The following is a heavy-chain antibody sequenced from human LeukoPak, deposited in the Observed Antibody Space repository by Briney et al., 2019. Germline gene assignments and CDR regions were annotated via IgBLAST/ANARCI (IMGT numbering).Heavy chain of an antibody. Sequence: GKGXEXVASISSSTNYIYYAHSVKARFTISRDNAKNSLYLQPNTLRAEDTAVYYCARVMFHSSDYLDVWGKGTTVTVSS. D-gene: IGHD3-10*02. CDR3: ARVMFHSSDYLDV. CDR2: ISSSTNYI. V-gene: IGHV3-21*01. J-gene: IGHJ6*04.